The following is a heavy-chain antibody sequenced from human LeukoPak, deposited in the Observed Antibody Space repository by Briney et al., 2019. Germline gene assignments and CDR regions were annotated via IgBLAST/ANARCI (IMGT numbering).Heavy chain of an antibody. V-gene: IGHV3-21*01. CDR2: ISSSSSYI. Sequence: GGSLRLSCAASGFTFSSYSMNWVRQAPGKGLEWVSSISSSSSYIYYADSVKGRFTISRDNAKNSLYLQMNSLRAEDTAVYYCAREEYSYGRPYGMDVWGQGTTVTVSS. CDR3: AREEYSYGRPYGMDV. CDR1: GFTFSSYS. D-gene: IGHD5-18*01. J-gene: IGHJ6*02.